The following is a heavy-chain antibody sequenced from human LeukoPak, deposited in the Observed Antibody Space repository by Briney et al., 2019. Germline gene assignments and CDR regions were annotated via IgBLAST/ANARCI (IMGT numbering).Heavy chain of an antibody. D-gene: IGHD3-10*01. J-gene: IGHJ4*02. CDR1: GGSFSGYY. V-gene: IGHV4-34*01. CDR3: ARLKRYGSGFDY. CDR2: INHSGST. Sequence: PSETLSLTCAVYGGSFSGYYWSWIRQPPGKGLEWIGEINHSGSTNYNPSLKSRVTISVDTSKNQFSLKLSSVTAADTAVYYCARLKRYGSGFDYWGQGTLVTVSS.